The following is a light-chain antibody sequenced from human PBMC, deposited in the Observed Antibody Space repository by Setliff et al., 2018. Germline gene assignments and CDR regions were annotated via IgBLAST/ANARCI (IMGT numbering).Light chain of an antibody. CDR1: SSDVGGYNS. CDR2: DVS. J-gene: IGLJ1*01. V-gene: IGLV2-11*01. CDR3: CSYGGTLYV. Sequence: QSALTQPRSVSGSPGQSVTISCTGTSSDVGGYNSVSWYQQHPDKPPKLIIYDVSTRPSGVPDRFSGSKSGNTASLTISGLQAEDEADYYCCSYGGTLYVFGTGTKVT.